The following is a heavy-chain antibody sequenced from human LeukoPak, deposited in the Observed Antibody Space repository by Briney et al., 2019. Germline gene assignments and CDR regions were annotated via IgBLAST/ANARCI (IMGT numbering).Heavy chain of an antibody. CDR3: AARYCSGGSCYPSDAFDI. Sequence: LSLTCTVSGGSLSNVGYYWSWVRQAPGKGLEWVSAISGSGGSTYYADPVKGRFTISRDNSKNTLYLQMNSLRAEGTAVYYCAARYCSGGSCYPSDAFDIWGQGTMVTVSS. V-gene: IGHV3-23*01. J-gene: IGHJ3*02. CDR1: GGSLSNVGYY. D-gene: IGHD2-15*01. CDR2: ISGSGGST.